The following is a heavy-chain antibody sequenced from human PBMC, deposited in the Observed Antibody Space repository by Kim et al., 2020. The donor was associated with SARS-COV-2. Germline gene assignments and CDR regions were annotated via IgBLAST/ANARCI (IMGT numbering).Heavy chain of an antibody. Sequence: LQSRVHISVDTSKNQFSLKLSSVTAADTAVYYCARDRTLSDRYYYGMDVWGQGTTVTVSS. J-gene: IGHJ6*02. CDR3: ARDRTLSDRYYYGMDV. V-gene: IGHV4-59*01.